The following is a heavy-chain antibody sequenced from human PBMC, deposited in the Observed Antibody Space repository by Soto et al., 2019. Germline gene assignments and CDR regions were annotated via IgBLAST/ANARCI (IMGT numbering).Heavy chain of an antibody. Sequence: QVQLVESGGGVVQPGRSLRLSCAASGFTFSSYGMHWVRQAPGKGLEWVAVISYDGSNKYYADSVKGRFTISRDNSKSTLYLQMNSLRAEDTAVYYCATGVVITTHYYYGMDVWGQGTTVTVSS. CDR1: GFTFSSYG. V-gene: IGHV3-30*03. D-gene: IGHD3-22*01. CDR3: ATGVVITTHYYYGMDV. J-gene: IGHJ6*02. CDR2: ISYDGSNK.